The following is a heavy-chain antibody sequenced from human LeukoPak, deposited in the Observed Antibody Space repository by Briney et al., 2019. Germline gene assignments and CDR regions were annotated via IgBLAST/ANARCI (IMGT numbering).Heavy chain of an antibody. CDR2: ITSDGTST. V-gene: IGHV3-74*01. Sequence: GGSLRLSCAASGFTFSSHWMHWVRQAPGKGLVWLSRITSDGTSTIYANSVKGRFTISRDNAKNALYLQMNSLRAEDTAVYYCARVPTRLPVHYPYFDYWGQGALVTVSS. D-gene: IGHD6-6*01. J-gene: IGHJ4*02. CDR1: GFTFSSHW. CDR3: ARVPTRLPVHYPYFDY.